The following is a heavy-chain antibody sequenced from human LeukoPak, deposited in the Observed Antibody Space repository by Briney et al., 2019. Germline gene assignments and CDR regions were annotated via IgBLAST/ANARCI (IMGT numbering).Heavy chain of an antibody. CDR1: GFTFSDYY. J-gene: IGHJ3*02. D-gene: IGHD6-13*01. CDR2: ISSSGSTI. Sequence: GGSLRLSCAASGFTFSDYYMSWIRQAPGKGLEWVSYISSSGSTIYYADSVKGRFTISRDNAKNSLYLQMNSLRAEDTAVYYCAREGYSSSRRDAFDIWGQGTMVTVSS. CDR3: AREGYSSSRRDAFDI. V-gene: IGHV3-11*04.